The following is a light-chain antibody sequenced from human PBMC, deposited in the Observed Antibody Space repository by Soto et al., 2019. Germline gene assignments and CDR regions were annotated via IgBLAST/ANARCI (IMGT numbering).Light chain of an antibody. CDR1: QSVRSNN. CDR2: DAS. J-gene: IGKJ4*01. Sequence: EIVLTQSPGTLSLSPGERATLSCRASQSVRSNNLAWYQQKPGQAPRLLIFDASSRATGIPDRFSGSGSGTDFTLTISRLEPEDFAVYFCQQYGSSPRTFGGGTKVEIK. V-gene: IGKV3-20*01. CDR3: QQYGSSPRT.